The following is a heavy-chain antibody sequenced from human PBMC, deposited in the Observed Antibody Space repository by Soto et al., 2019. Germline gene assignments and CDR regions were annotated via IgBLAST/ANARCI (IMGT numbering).Heavy chain of an antibody. V-gene: IGHV3-23*01. J-gene: IGHJ2*01. CDR2: LSGSGGST. CDR1: GFTFSSYA. CDR3: AKDRTRSHWYFDL. D-gene: IGHD2-15*01. Sequence: EVQLLESGGGLVQPGGSLRVSCAASGFTFSSYAMTWVRQAPGKGLEWVSALSGSGGSTYYADSVKGRFTISRDNSKNTLYLQMNSLRAEDTAVYYCAKDRTRSHWYFDLWGRGTLVTVSS.